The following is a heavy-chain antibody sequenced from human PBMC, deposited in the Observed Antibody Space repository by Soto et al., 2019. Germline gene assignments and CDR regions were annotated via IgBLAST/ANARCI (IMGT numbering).Heavy chain of an antibody. Sequence: QVQLVESGGGVVQPGRSLRLSCAASGFTFSSYGMHWVRQAPGKGLEWVAVIWYDGSNKYYADSVKGRFTISRDNSKNTLYLQMNSLRAEDTAVYYCARTYYDFWSGPSHMDVWGKETKVTVSS. CDR1: GFTFSSYG. J-gene: IGHJ6*04. CDR3: ARTYYDFWSGPSHMDV. D-gene: IGHD3-3*01. V-gene: IGHV3-33*01. CDR2: IWYDGSNK.